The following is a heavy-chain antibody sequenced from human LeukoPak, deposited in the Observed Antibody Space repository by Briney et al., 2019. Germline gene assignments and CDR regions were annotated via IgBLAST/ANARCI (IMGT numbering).Heavy chain of an antibody. D-gene: IGHD5-24*01. CDR1: GGSISSGDYY. J-gene: IGHJ4*02. V-gene: IGHV4-30-4*01. CDR2: ICYSGST. Sequence: SETLSLTCTVSGGSISSGDYYWSWIRQPPGKGLEWIGYICYSGSTYYNPSLKSRVTISVDTSKNQFSLKLSSVTAADTAVYYCARGKWLPNFGYWGQGTLVTVSS. CDR3: ARGKWLPNFGY.